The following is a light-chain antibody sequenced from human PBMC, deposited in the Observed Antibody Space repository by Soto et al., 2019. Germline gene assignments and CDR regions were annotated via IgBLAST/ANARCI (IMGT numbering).Light chain of an antibody. CDR1: QSVSSKC. V-gene: IGKV3-20*01. CDR3: QQYGSSPFN. Sequence: EIVLTQSPATLSLSPGDRATLSTRASQSVSSKCLAWCQQRHGQTPRLLIYGAFTRATGIPDRFSGGGYGTDFSLTISRLEPEDFGVYYCQQYGSSPFNFGPGTKVEIK. CDR2: GAF. J-gene: IGKJ3*01.